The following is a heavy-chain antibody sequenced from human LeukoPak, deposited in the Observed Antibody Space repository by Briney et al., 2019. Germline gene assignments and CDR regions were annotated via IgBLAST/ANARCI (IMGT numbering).Heavy chain of an antibody. CDR2: INPDSGGT. D-gene: IGHD6-19*01. CDR1: GYTFTGYY. V-gene: IGHV1-2*02. CDR3: ARDGGAVAGTWWFDP. Sequence: ASVKVSCKASGYTFTGYYMHWVRQAPGQGLEWMGWINPDSGGTNYAQKFQGRVTMTRDTSISTAYMELSRLRSDDTAVYYCARDGGAVAGTWWFDPWGQGTLVTVSS. J-gene: IGHJ5*02.